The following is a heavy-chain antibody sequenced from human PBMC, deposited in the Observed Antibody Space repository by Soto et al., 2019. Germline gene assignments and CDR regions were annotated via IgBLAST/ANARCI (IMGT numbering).Heavy chain of an antibody. D-gene: IGHD2-15*01. CDR3: ASGGYYHYGMDV. CDR2: INPSGGRT. V-gene: IGHV1-46*01. J-gene: IGHJ6*02. Sequence: GASVKVSCKTSGYTFTSYYIYWVRQAPGQGLEWMGIINPSGGRTTNAQRFQGRVTMTRDTSTSTVYMELSSLRFEDTAVYYCASGGYYHYGMDVWGQGTTVTVSS. CDR1: GYTFTSYY.